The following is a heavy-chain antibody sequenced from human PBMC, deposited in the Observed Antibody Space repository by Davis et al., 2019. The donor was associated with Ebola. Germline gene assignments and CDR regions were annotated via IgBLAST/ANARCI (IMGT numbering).Heavy chain of an antibody. J-gene: IGHJ4*02. CDR2: IYYSGST. D-gene: IGHD6-13*01. V-gene: IGHV4-59*08. CDR3: ATSSIGAAGGDY. Sequence: PSETLSLTCTVSGGSISSYYWSWIRQPPGKGLEWIGYIYYSGSTNYNPSLKSRVTISVDTSKNQFSLKLSSVTAADTAVYYCATSSIGAAGGDYWGQGTLVTVSS. CDR1: GGSISSYY.